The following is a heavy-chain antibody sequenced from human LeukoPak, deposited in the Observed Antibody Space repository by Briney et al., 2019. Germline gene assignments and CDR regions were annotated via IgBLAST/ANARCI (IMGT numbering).Heavy chain of an antibody. CDR2: IKQDGSEI. CDR3: ATIEAVRFHY. D-gene: IGHD6-19*01. CDR1: GFTFDDYA. J-gene: IGHJ4*02. Sequence: GGSLRLSCAASGFTFDDYAMHWVRQAPGKGLEWVANIKQDGSEIYYLDSVKGRFTISRDNAKNSLYLQMNSLRVEDTAVYYCATIEAVRFHYWGQGTLVTVSS. V-gene: IGHV3-7*01.